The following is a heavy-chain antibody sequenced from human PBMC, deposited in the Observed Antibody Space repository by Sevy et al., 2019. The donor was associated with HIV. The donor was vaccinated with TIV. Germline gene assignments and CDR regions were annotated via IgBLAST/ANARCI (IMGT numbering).Heavy chain of an antibody. CDR2: ISSSSSTI. Sequence: GGSLRLSCAASGFTFSSYSMNWVRQAPGKGLEWVSYISSSSSTIYYADSVKGRFTISRDNAKNSLYLQMNSLRDEDTAVYYCVREPSGGSSWYIYWGQGTLVTVSS. CDR3: VREPSGGSSWYIY. CDR1: GFTFSSYS. J-gene: IGHJ4*02. V-gene: IGHV3-48*02. D-gene: IGHD6-13*01.